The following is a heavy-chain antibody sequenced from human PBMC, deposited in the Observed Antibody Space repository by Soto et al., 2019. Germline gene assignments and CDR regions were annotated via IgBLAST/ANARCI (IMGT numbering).Heavy chain of an antibody. CDR1: EFTFRNYP. J-gene: IGHJ4*02. Sequence: EVQLLDSGGGLVQPGGSLRLSCVASEFTFRNYPMTWVRQTPGEGLDWAATISHDGSQRYHADSVKGRFTISRDNSKNTLYLQMNSLRVEDTAIYYCAREIPTIGPHFDYWGQGTLVTVSS. CDR3: AREIPTIGPHFDY. V-gene: IGHV3-23*01. D-gene: IGHD2-2*01. CDR2: ISHDGSQR.